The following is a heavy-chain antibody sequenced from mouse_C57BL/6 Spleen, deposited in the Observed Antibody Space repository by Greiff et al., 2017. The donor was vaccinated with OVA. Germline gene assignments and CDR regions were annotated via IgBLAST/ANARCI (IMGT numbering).Heavy chain of an antibody. J-gene: IGHJ4*01. CDR1: GYTFTSYT. Sequence: VMLVESGAELARPGASVKMSCKASGYTFTSYTMHWVKQRPGQGLEWIGYINPSSGYTKYNQKFKDKATLTVDKPSSTAYMQLSSLTSEDSAVYYCARLSYSAMDYWGQGTSVTVSS. CDR2: INPSSGYT. D-gene: IGHD2-12*01. V-gene: IGHV1-4*01. CDR3: ARLSYSAMDY.